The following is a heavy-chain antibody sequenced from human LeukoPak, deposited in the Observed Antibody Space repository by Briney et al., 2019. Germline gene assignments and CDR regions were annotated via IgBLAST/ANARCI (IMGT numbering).Heavy chain of an antibody. CDR1: GYTFTGYY. D-gene: IGHD6-13*01. Sequence: ASVKVSCKASGYTFTGYYMHWLRQAPGQGLEWMGRINPNSGGTNYAQKFQGRVTMTRDTSISTAYMELSRLRSDDTAVYYCARDESSSSWYYFDYWGQGTLVTVSS. CDR3: ARDESSSSWYYFDY. CDR2: INPNSGGT. V-gene: IGHV1-2*02. J-gene: IGHJ4*02.